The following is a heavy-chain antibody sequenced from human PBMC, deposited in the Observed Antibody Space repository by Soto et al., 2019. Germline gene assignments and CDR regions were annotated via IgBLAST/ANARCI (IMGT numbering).Heavy chain of an antibody. J-gene: IGHJ6*02. V-gene: IGHV3-21*01. Sequence: GESLKISCAASGFTFSSYSMNWVRQAPGKGLEWVSSISSSSSYIYYADSVKGRFTISRDNAKNSLYLQMNSLRAEDTAVYYCATPDSSYRGYYYYGMDGWGQGTTVTVAS. CDR1: GFTFSSYS. CDR3: ATPDSSYRGYYYYGMDG. D-gene: IGHD4-4*01. CDR2: ISSSSSYI.